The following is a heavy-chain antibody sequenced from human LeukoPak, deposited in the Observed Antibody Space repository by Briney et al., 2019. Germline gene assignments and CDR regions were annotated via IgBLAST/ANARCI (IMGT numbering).Heavy chain of an antibody. D-gene: IGHD6-19*01. CDR1: GFTFSTYS. Sequence: QPGGSLRLSCVASGFTFSTYSMNWVRQAPGKGLEWISYISSGSGTIHYADSVKGRFTISRDNAQNSLYLQMNSLRAEDTAMYYCARDPAGAGIYYDYWGQGTLVTVSS. V-gene: IGHV3-48*01. J-gene: IGHJ4*02. CDR2: ISSGSGTI. CDR3: ARDPAGAGIYYDY.